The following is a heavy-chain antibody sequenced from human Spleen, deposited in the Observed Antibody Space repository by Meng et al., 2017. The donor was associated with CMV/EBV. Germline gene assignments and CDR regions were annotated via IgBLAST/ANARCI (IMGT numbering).Heavy chain of an antibody. J-gene: IGHJ4*02. CDR1: GGSISSYY. CDR2: IYNSGST. D-gene: IGHD2-15*01. V-gene: IGHV4-59*01. Sequence: SETLSLTCTVSGGSISSYYWSWIRQPPGEGLEWIGYIYNSGSTNYNPSLKSRVTISVDTSKNQFSLKLSSVTAADTAVYYCARDSCSGGICYSYFDYWGQGTQVTVSS. CDR3: ARDSCSGGICYSYFDY.